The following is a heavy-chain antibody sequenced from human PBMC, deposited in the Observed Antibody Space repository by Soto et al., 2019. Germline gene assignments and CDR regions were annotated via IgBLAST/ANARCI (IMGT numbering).Heavy chain of an antibody. CDR2: IYYSGST. CDR1: GGSISSSSYY. J-gene: IGHJ4*02. D-gene: IGHD5-18*01. V-gene: IGHV4-39*01. Sequence: KPSETLSLTCTVSGGSISSSSYYWGWIRQPPGKGLEWIGSIYYSGSTYYNPSLKSRVTISVDTSKNQFSLKLSSVTAADTAVYYCANSDAMVSGYFAYWGQGTLVTVP. CDR3: ANSDAMVSGYFAY.